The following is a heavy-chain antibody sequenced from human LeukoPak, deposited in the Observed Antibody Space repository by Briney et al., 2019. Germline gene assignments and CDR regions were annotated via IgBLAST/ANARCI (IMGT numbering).Heavy chain of an antibody. CDR3: ARDPTPYYDILTGYHYYGMDV. V-gene: IGHV3-11*04. J-gene: IGHJ6*02. CDR2: ISSSGSTI. CDR1: GFTVSSNY. Sequence: GGSLRLSCEASGFTVSSNYMSWVRQAPGKGLEWVSYISSSGSTIYYADSVKGRFTISRDNAKNSLYLQMNSLRAEDTAVYYCARDPTPYYDILTGYHYYGMDVWGQGTTVTVSS. D-gene: IGHD3-9*01.